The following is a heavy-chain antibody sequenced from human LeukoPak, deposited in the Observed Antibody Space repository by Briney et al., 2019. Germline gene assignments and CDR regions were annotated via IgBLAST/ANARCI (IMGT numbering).Heavy chain of an antibody. D-gene: IGHD2-2*01. CDR3: TFVVPAAAI. CDR2: INWNGGST. Sequence: RPGGSLRLSCAASGFTFDDYGMSWVRQAPGKGLEWVSGINWNGGSTGYADSVKGRFTISRDNARNSLYLQMNSLRAEDTAVYYCTFVVPAAAIWGQGTLVTVSS. CDR1: GFTFDDYG. V-gene: IGHV3-20*04. J-gene: IGHJ4*02.